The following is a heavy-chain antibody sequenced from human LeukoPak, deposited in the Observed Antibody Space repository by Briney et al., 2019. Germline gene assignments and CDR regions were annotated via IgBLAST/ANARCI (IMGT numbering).Heavy chain of an antibody. D-gene: IGHD5-18*01. CDR3: ASDLRGYTYGNPGFDY. CDR2: IYHSGST. J-gene: IGHJ4*02. Sequence: PSETLSLTCTVSGYSITSGYYWGWIRQPPGKGLEWIGSIYHSGSTYYNPSLESRVTISVDTSKNQFSLRLSSVTAADTAVYYCASDLRGYTYGNPGFDYWGQGTLVTVSS. CDR1: GYSITSGYY. V-gene: IGHV4-38-2*02.